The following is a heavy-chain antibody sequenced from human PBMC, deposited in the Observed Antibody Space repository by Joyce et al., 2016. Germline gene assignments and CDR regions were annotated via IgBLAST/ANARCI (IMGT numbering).Heavy chain of an antibody. J-gene: IGHJ4*02. CDR1: GFSLRTSGVG. Sequence: QITLKESGPTLVTPTQTLTLTCTFSGFSLRTSGVGVSWIRQPPGKALEWLAVIYWNDDYYYSPSLQSRLTITRDASRNQVVLTVSNMDPVDTATYYCAHRGTGGYFDYWGQGTLVSASS. V-gene: IGHV2-5*01. CDR2: IYWNDDY. D-gene: IGHD1-1*01. CDR3: AHRGTGGYFDY.